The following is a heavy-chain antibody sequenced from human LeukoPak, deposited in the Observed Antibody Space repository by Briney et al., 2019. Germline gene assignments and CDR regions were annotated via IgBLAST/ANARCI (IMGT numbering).Heavy chain of an antibody. CDR3: AKDEMSSGCWLAS. V-gene: IGHV3-53*01. D-gene: IGHD4/OR15-4a*01. CDR2: MYTGGTT. J-gene: IGHJ4*02. CDR1: GFTLNGTH. Sequence: GGSLRLSCAACGFTLNGTHMSWVRQAPGKGLEWVSAMYTGGTTYYADSVKGRFTISRDNSKNTLYLHMNSLRAEDTAVYYCAKDEMSSGCWLASWGQGTLVTVSS.